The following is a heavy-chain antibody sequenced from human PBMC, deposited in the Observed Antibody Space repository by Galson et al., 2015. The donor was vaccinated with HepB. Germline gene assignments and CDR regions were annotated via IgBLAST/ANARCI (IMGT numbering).Heavy chain of an antibody. CDR1: GFTFSNYA. V-gene: IGHV3-23*01. CDR3: AKDDYYDSSGRMVY. CDR2: VSGSDGKT. J-gene: IGHJ4*02. Sequence: SLRLSCAASGFTFSNYALSWVRQAPGKGLEWVSAVSGSDGKTYYADSVKGRFTISRDNSKNTLYLQMNSLRAEDTALYYCAKDDYYDSSGRMVYWGQGALVTVSS. D-gene: IGHD3-22*01.